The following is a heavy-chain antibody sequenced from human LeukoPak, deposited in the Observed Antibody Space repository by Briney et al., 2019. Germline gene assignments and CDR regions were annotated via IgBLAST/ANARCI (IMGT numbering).Heavy chain of an antibody. CDR1: GFTFSDYY. J-gene: IGHJ6*02. CDR2: ISSSGSTI. CDR3: ARDPRPYGDFTIYGMDV. V-gene: IGHV3-11*01. D-gene: IGHD4-17*01. Sequence: GGSLRLSCAASGFTFSDYYMSWIRQAPGKGLEWVSYISSSGSTIYYADSVKGRFTISRDNAKNSLYLQMNSLRAEDTAVYYCARDPRPYGDFTIYGMDVWGQGTTVTVSS.